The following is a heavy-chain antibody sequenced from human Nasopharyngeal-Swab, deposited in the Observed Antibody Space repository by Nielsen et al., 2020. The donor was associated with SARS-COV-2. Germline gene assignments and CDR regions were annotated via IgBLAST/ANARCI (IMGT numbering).Heavy chain of an antibody. Sequence: GESLKISCAASGFTFSSYEMNWVRQAPGKGLEWVSYISSSGSTIYYADSVKGRFTISRDNAKNSLYLQMNSLRAEDTAVYYCARGCVLTGPTCNYYGMDVWGQGTTVTVSS. D-gene: IGHD3-9*01. CDR1: GFTFSSYE. J-gene: IGHJ6*02. CDR3: ARGCVLTGPTCNYYGMDV. CDR2: ISSSGSTI. V-gene: IGHV3-48*03.